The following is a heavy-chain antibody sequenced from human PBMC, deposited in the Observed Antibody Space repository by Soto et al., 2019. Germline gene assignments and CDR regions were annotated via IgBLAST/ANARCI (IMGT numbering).Heavy chain of an antibody. Sequence: ASVKVSCKASGYTFTSYGISWVRQAPGQGLEWMGWISAYNGNTNYAQKLQGRVTMTTDTSTSTAYMELRSLRSDDTAVYYCARAYSSGWYPVLEYFQHWGQGTLVTVSS. CDR2: ISAYNGNT. J-gene: IGHJ1*01. CDR3: ARAYSSGWYPVLEYFQH. D-gene: IGHD6-19*01. CDR1: GYTFTSYG. V-gene: IGHV1-18*01.